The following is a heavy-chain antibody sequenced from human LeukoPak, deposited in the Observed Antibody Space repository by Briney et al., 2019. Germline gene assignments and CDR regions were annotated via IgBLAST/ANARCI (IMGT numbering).Heavy chain of an antibody. CDR1: GDSINDYY. CDR3: ARHAGFGSGYYHDAFDI. Sequence: SETLSLTCTVSGDSINDYYWSWIRQPPGNRLEGIGWIYYSGSTMYSPSLESQVTISLDTSRTQFSLDLNSVTAAATAVYYCARHAGFGSGYYHDAFDIWGQGSMVSVSS. D-gene: IGHD3-22*01. CDR2: IYYSGST. J-gene: IGHJ3*02. V-gene: IGHV4-59*08.